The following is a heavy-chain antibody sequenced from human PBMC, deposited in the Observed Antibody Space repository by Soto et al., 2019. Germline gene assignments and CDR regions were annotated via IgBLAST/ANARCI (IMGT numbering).Heavy chain of an antibody. J-gene: IGHJ2*01. CDR2: ISAYNGNT. D-gene: IGHD5-18*01. CDR3: ARSIVDTAMGNWYFVL. V-gene: IGHV1-18*01. CDR1: GYTFTSYC. Sequence: GASVKVSCKASGYTFTSYCISWVRQAPGQGLEWMGWISAYNGNTNYAQKLQGRVTMTTDTSTSTAYMELRSLRSDDTAVYYCARSIVDTAMGNWYFVLWGRGTLVTGSS.